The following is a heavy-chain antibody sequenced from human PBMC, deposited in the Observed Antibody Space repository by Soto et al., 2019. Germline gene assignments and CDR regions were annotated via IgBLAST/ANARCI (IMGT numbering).Heavy chain of an antibody. Sequence: PGGSRRLSCAASGFTFTNYWMSWVRQAPGKGLVWVSRIDWNGRSTGYAASVQGRFTISRDNAKNSLYLQMNSLRAEATALYYCARGRVVGATCPFDYWGQGTLVTVSS. J-gene: IGHJ4*02. CDR1: GFTFTNYW. CDR3: ARGRVVGATCPFDY. V-gene: IGHV3-20*04. CDR2: IDWNGRST. D-gene: IGHD1-26*01.